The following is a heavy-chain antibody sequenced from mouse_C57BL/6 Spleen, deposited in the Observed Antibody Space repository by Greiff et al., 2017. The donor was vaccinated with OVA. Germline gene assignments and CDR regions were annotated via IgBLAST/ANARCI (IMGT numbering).Heavy chain of an antibody. D-gene: IGHD2-4*01. CDR3: VRDYEGAMDY. CDR2: IRSKSNNYAT. J-gene: IGHJ4*01. Sequence: EVQLLESGGGLVQPKGSLKLSCAASGFSFNTYAMNWVRQAPGKGLEWVARIRSKSNNYATYYADSVKDRFTISRDDSESMLYLQMNNLKTEDTAMYYCVRDYEGAMDYWGQGTSVTVSS. CDR1: GFSFNTYA. V-gene: IGHV10-1*01.